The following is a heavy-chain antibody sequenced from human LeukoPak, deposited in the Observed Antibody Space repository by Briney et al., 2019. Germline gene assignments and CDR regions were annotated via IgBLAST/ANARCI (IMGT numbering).Heavy chain of an antibody. V-gene: IGHV4-34*01. CDR1: GGSFSGYY. Sequence: PSETLSLTCAVYGGSFSGYYWSWIRQPPGKGLEWIGEINHSGSTNYNPSLKSRVTISVDTSKNQFSLKLSSVTAADTAVYYCARVLRDIAAAGIPVDYWGQGTLVTVSS. D-gene: IGHD6-13*01. CDR3: ARVLRDIAAAGIPVDY. J-gene: IGHJ4*02. CDR2: INHSGST.